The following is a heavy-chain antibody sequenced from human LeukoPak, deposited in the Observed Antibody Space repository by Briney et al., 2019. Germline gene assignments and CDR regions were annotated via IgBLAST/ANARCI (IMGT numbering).Heavy chain of an antibody. D-gene: IGHD5-24*01. J-gene: IGHJ3*02. CDR1: GYTFTSYG. CDR2: ISAYNGNT. V-gene: IGHV1-18*01. CDR3: ARSGRDGYNDDAFDI. Sequence: ASVKVSCKASGYTFTSYGISWVRQAPGQGLEWMGWISAYNGNTNYAQKLQGRVTITADKSTSTAYMELSSLRSEDTAVYYCARSGRDGYNDDAFDIWGQGTMVTVSS.